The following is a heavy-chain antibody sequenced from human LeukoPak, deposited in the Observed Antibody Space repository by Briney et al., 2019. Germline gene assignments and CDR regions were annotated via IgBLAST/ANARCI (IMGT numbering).Heavy chain of an antibody. CDR3: ERAQYCSRTSCFLLGY. CDR2: ISTYNGDT. V-gene: IGHV1-18*04. J-gene: IGHJ4*02. Sequence: ASVELSCTASVYAFTSYVFSWVRHAPGQGLEWMGWISTYNGDTIYAHKPQGRVTTTSDTSTSTAYMEQRGLRSDDRAVYYCERAQYCSRTSCFLLGYGGQGTLVTVPS. D-gene: IGHD2-2*01. CDR1: VYAFTSYV.